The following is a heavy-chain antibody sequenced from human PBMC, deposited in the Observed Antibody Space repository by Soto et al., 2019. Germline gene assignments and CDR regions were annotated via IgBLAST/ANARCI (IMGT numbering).Heavy chain of an antibody. CDR1: GFTFRDYA. CDR2: IHGRSNVI. V-gene: IGHV3-48*01. CDR3: ALNCRSGYRFFDY. Sequence: EVQLVESGGALAQPGESLRLSCAASGFTFRDYAMNWVRQAPGKGLEWISYIHGRSNVINYADSLSGRITITRDNAKNSLYLQTTSLRVEDTAVYYCALNCRSGYRFFDYWGQGTLVTVSS. D-gene: IGHD3-3*01. J-gene: IGHJ4*02.